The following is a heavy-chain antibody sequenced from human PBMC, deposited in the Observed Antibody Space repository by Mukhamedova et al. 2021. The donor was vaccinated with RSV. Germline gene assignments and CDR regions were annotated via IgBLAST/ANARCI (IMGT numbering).Heavy chain of an antibody. CDR2: ISHDGSNT. V-gene: IGHV3-30*04. CDR1: NFV. CDR3: AGPSGRLRKFFYGLTV. Sequence: NFVMHWVRQAPGKGLEWLAVISHDGSNTYHADSVKGRFSISRDNSKNTLYLQMDSLRAEDTAVYYCAGPSGRLRKFFYGLTVWG. D-gene: IGHD1-26*01. J-gene: IGHJ6*02.